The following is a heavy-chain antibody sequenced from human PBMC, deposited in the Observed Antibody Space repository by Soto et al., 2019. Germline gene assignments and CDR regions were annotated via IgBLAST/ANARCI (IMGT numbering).Heavy chain of an antibody. CDR1: GFTFSSYW. D-gene: IGHD3-3*01. V-gene: IGHV3-7*05. Sequence: EVQLVESGGGLVQPGGSLRLSCAASGFTFSSYWMSWVRQAPGKGLEWVANIKQDGSEKYYVDSVKGRFTISRDNAKNSLYLQMNSLRAEDTAVYYCARDLTIFGVVHSVYWGQGTLVTVSS. CDR2: IKQDGSEK. CDR3: ARDLTIFGVVHSVY. J-gene: IGHJ4*02.